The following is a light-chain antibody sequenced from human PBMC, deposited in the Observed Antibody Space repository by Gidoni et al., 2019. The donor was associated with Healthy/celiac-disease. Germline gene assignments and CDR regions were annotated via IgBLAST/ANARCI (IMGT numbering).Light chain of an antibody. CDR1: SSNIGNNY. Sequence: QSVLTQPPSVSAAPGQQVTISCSGSSSNIGNNYVSWYQQLPGTAPKLLIYDNNKRPSGIPDRFSGSKSGTSATLGITGLQTGDEADYYCGTWDSSLSAAGVFGGGTKLTVL. J-gene: IGLJ3*02. CDR3: GTWDSSLSAAGV. V-gene: IGLV1-51*01. CDR2: DNN.